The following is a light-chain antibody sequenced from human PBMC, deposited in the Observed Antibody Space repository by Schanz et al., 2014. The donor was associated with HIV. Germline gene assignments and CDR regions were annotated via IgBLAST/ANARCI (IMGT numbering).Light chain of an antibody. CDR2: DSR. J-gene: IGLJ2*01. Sequence: QSVLTQPPSVSGAPGQRVTISCAGTSSNLGTGYDVNWYQVLPGTAPKLLIHDSRKRPSEIPDRISGSKTGTSATLAINGLQTGDEADYYCATWHSSLREVVFGGGTKLTVL. CDR3: ATWHSSLREVV. V-gene: IGLV1-51*01. CDR1: SSNLGTGYD.